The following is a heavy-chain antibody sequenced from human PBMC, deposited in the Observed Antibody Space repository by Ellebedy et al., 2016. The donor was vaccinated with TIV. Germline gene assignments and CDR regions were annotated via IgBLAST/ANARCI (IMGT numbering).Heavy chain of an antibody. J-gene: IGHJ4*02. CDR2: IWYEGSYK. CDR3: ARGPLGGTPRAFDS. Sequence: PGGSLSLSCAASGFRFSSYGIHWVRQAPGKGLEWVALIWYEGSYKYYGDSVKGRFTISRDDSKNTVYLQMNSLRADDTAIYHCARGPLGGTPRAFDSWGQGTLVTVSS. V-gene: IGHV3-33*01. CDR1: GFRFSSYG. D-gene: IGHD1-26*01.